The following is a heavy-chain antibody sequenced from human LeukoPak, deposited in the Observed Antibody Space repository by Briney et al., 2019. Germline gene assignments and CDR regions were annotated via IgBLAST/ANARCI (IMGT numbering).Heavy chain of an antibody. CDR1: GGTFSSYA. CDR2: IIPIFGTA. V-gene: IGHV1-69*05. J-gene: IGHJ4*02. D-gene: IGHD2-2*01. CDR3: ARAGYCSSTSCYQPGDFDY. Sequence: ASVKVSCKASGGTFSSYAISWVRQAPGQGLEWMGGIIPIFGTANYAQKFQGRVTITTDESTSTAYMELSSLRSEDTAVYYCARAGYCSSTSCYQPGDFDYWGQGTLVTVSS.